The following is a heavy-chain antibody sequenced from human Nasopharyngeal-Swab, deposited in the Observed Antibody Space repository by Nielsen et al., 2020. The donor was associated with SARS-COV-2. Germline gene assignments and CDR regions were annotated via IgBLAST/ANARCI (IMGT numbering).Heavy chain of an antibody. D-gene: IGHD5-12*01. CDR3: AKDRDSGDDSEEYYHYYGMDV. CDR1: GFTFSSYS. Sequence: GESLKISCAASGFTFSSYSMNWVRQAPGKGLEWVSSISSSSSYIYYTDSVRGRFTISRDNSKNTLNLQMNNLRAEDTAIYYCAKDRDSGDDSEEYYHYYGMDVWGQEAPVTVSS. CDR2: ISSSSSYI. V-gene: IGHV3-21*04. J-gene: IGHJ6*02.